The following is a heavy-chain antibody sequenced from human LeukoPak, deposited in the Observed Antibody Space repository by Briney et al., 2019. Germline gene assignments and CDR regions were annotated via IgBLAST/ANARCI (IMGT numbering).Heavy chain of an antibody. D-gene: IGHD5-12*01. CDR2: LTDSGDAT. CDR1: GFTFRDAA. Sequence: GGSLRLSCAVSGFTFRDAAMTWVRQAPGTGLEWVGSLTDSGDATYYADSAKGRLTISRDNSNSTLYLHISGLRDEDTAVYYCARGYSHNSGGWLDPWGQGTLVTVSS. V-gene: IGHV3-23*01. CDR3: ARGYSHNSGGWLDP. J-gene: IGHJ5*02.